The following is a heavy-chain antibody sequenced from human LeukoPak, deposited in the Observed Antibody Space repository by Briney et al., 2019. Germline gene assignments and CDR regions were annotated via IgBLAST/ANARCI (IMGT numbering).Heavy chain of an antibody. J-gene: IGHJ3*02. CDR3: ARDGPPLSGSYFSAFDI. CDR1: GGSISSGSYY. D-gene: IGHD1-26*01. Sequence: SETLSLTCTVSGGSISSGSYYWSWIRQPAGKGLEWIGRIYTSGSTNYNPSLKSRVTISVDTSKNQFSLKLSSVTAADTAVYYCARDGPPLSGSYFSAFDIWGQGTMVTVSS. V-gene: IGHV4-61*02. CDR2: IYTSGST.